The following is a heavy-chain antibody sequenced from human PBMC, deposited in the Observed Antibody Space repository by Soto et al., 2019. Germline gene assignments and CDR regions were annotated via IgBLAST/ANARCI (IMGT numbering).Heavy chain of an antibody. CDR3: ARGGSSDWQAALDI. CDR2: IKHGGSS. D-gene: IGHD6-19*01. J-gene: IGHJ3*02. CDR1: AGSFSHYY. Sequence: QVQQQPWGAGLLKPSATLSLTCTVYAGSFSHYYWTWIRQSPGKGLEWIGKIKHGGSSSYNPSLRSRVAISVDMSKNQFSLTLSSVTAADTAVYYCARGGSSDWQAALDIWGQGTMVPVSS. V-gene: IGHV4-34*01.